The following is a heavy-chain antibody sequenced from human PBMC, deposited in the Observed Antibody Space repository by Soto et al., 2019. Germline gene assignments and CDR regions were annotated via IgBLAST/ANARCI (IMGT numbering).Heavy chain of an antibody. CDR1: GYTFTSYG. CDR2: ISAHNDNT. V-gene: IGHV1-18*01. Sequence: QVHLVQSGAEVRKPGASVKVSCKGSGYTFTSYGIAWVRQAPGQGLEWMGWISAHNDNTNYAQKVQGRVTVTRDTSTSTAYMELRNLISDDTAVYYCARGRYGDYWGKGALVTVYS. J-gene: IGHJ4*02. D-gene: IGHD1-1*01. CDR3: ARGRYGDY.